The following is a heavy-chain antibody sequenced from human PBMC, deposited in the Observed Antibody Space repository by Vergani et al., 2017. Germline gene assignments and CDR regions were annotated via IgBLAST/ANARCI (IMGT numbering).Heavy chain of an antibody. D-gene: IGHD1-26*01. CDR3: ARDKSADSESYPPTTRMKYFYYYYYVDV. Sequence: QVQLQQWGAGLLKPSETLSLTCSVDGGSFSGYYWSWIRQPPGKGLEWIGEINHSGSTNYNPSLKSRVTISVDTSKNQFSLKMSSPTAADTAVYYCARDKSADSESYPPTTRMKYFYYYYYVDVWGKGTTVTVSS. CDR2: INHSGST. J-gene: IGHJ6*03. V-gene: IGHV4-34*01. CDR1: GGSFSGYY.